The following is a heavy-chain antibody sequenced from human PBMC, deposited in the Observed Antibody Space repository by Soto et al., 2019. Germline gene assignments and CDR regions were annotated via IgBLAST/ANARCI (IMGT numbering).Heavy chain of an antibody. CDR1: GGTFSSYS. D-gene: IGHD6-19*01. J-gene: IGHJ5*02. CDR2: IIPIRGIA. CDR3: AREVPDSSGGYPSWFDP. Sequence: QAQLVQSGAEVKKPGSSVKVSCKASGGTFSSYSISWVRQAAGQGLEWMGRIIPIRGIANYAQKFQGRVTITADKSRSTAYMELSSLRSEDTAVYYCAREVPDSSGGYPSWFDPWGRGTLVTVSS. V-gene: IGHV1-69*04.